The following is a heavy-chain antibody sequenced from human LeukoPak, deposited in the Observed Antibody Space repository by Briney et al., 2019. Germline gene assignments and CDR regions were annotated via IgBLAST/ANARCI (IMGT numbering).Heavy chain of an antibody. CDR3: ARFPLGTMVRGVLFDY. V-gene: IGHV5-10-1*01. Sequence: GESLKISYKGSGYSFTSYWISWVRQMPGKGLEWMGRIDPSDSYTNYSPSFQGHVTISADKSISTAYLQWSSLKASDTAMYYCARFPLGTMVRGVLFDYWGQGTLVTVSS. D-gene: IGHD3-10*01. CDR2: IDPSDSYT. CDR1: GYSFTSYW. J-gene: IGHJ4*02.